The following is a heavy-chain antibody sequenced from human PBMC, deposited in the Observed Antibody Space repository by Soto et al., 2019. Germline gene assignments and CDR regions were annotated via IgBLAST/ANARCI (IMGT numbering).Heavy chain of an antibody. Sequence: GGALRLSCAASGFTFSSYGMHWVRQAPGKGLEWVAVISYDGSNKYYADSVKGRFTISRDNSKNTLYLQMNSLRAEDTAVYYCAKVGILEGIAVAGTLDYWGQGTLVTVSS. D-gene: IGHD6-19*01. J-gene: IGHJ4*02. CDR3: AKVGILEGIAVAGTLDY. CDR1: GFTFSSYG. CDR2: ISYDGSNK. V-gene: IGHV3-30*18.